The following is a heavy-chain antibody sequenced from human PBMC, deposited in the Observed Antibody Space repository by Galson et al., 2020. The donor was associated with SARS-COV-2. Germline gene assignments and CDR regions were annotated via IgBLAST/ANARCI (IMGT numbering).Heavy chain of an antibody. CDR1: GFTFSSYG. Sequence: GGSLRLSCAASGFTFSSYGMHWVRQAPGKGLEWVAVIWYDGSNKYYADSVKGRFTISRDNSKNTLYLQMNSLRAEDTAVYYCAREGDSSGWAEGAFDIWGQGTMVTVSS. CDR2: IWYDGSNK. CDR3: AREGDSSGWAEGAFDI. V-gene: IGHV3-33*01. D-gene: IGHD6-19*01. J-gene: IGHJ3*02.